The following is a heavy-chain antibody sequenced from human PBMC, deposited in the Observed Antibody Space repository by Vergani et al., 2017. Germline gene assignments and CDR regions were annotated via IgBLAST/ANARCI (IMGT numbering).Heavy chain of an antibody. J-gene: IGHJ1*01. CDR2: ISYDGTQK. CDR1: GFTSSYYG. D-gene: IGHD2-2*01. V-gene: IGHV3-30*03. CDR3: ASGVPGYQLATQYFQH. Sequence: QVHLVESGGGVVQPGRSLRLSCEVSGFTSSYYGMHWVRQAPGKGLEWVAVISYDGTQKYYADSVKGRFTISRDNGEYSLLLQMNSLRPEDTAVYYCASGVPGYQLATQYFQHWGQGTLVTVSS.